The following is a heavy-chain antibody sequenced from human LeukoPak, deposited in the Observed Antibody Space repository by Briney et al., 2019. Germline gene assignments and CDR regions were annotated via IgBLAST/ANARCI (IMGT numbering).Heavy chain of an antibody. Sequence: GSLRLSCAASGFTFSSYSMNWIRQPPGKGLEWIGEINHSGSTNYNPSLKSRVTISVDTSKNQFSLKLSSVTAADTAVYYCARRIPYYYDRSGYYLLYGFDYWGQGTLVTVSS. CDR2: INHSGST. CDR1: GFTFSSYS. J-gene: IGHJ4*02. D-gene: IGHD3-22*01. V-gene: IGHV4-34*01. CDR3: ARRIPYYYDRSGYYLLYGFDY.